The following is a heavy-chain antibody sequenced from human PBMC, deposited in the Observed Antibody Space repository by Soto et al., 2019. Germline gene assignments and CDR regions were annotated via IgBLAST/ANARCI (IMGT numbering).Heavy chain of an antibody. D-gene: IGHD3-10*01. Sequence: SVKVSCKASGGTFSSYAISWVRQAPGQGLEWMGGIIPILGTANYAQKFQGRVTITADESTSTAYMELRSLRSEDTDVYYCERARGPRMDVWGQGTTVTVSS. CDR1: GGTFSSYA. V-gene: IGHV1-69*13. CDR2: IIPILGTA. J-gene: IGHJ6*02. CDR3: ERARGPRMDV.